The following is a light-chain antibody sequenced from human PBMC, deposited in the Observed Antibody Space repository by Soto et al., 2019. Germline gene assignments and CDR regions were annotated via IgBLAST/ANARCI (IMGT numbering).Light chain of an antibody. CDR3: QGHYPLHPT. Sequence: DIQLTQSPSLLSASIGDRVTITCRASHDISTFLAWYQQKPGKAPKLLIYEASTLQSGVPSRFNGSGSCTASTITNSVMLPEDFAAYPCQGHYPLHPTYSHGTR. J-gene: IGKJ5*01. CDR2: EAS. V-gene: IGKV1-9*01. CDR1: HDISTF.